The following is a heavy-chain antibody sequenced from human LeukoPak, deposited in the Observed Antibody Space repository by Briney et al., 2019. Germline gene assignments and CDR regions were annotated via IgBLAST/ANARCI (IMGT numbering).Heavy chain of an antibody. J-gene: IGHJ6*02. CDR2: IDWDDDK. V-gene: IGHV2-70*11. D-gene: IGHD6-19*01. CDR3: ARIRYSSGWYYGMDV. CDR1: GFSLSTSGMC. Sequence: SGPTLVNPTQTLTLTCTFSGFSLSTSGMCVSWIRQPPGKALEWLARIDWDDDKYYSTSLKTRLTISKDTSKNQVVLTMTNMDPVDTATYYCARIRYSSGWYYGMDVWGQGTTVTVSS.